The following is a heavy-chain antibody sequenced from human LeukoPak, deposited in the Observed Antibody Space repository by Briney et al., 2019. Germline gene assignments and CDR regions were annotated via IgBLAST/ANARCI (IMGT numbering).Heavy chain of an antibody. V-gene: IGHV4-59*01. CDR1: GGSISSYY. J-gene: IGHJ6*02. CDR3: ARRSSFSSLNYYYYYGMDV. Sequence: SETLSLTCTVSGGSISSYYWSWIRQPPGKGLEWLGYIYYSGSTNYNPSLKSRVTISVDTSKNQFSLKLSSVTAADTAVYYCARRSSFSSLNYYYYYGMDVWGQGTTVTVSS. CDR2: IYYSGST. D-gene: IGHD6-13*01.